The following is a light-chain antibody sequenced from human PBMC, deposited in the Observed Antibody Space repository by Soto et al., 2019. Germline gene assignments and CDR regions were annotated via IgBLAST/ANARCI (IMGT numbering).Light chain of an antibody. Sequence: QSVLTQPPSASGTPGQRVTISCSGSSSNIGTNPVNWYQHLPGTAPKLLIYSSNQRPSGVPDRFSGSKSDTSASLAISGLQSEDDTDYYCAAWDDSLNGWVFGGGTKLTVL. CDR3: AAWDDSLNGWV. V-gene: IGLV1-44*01. J-gene: IGLJ3*02. CDR2: SSN. CDR1: SSNIGTNP.